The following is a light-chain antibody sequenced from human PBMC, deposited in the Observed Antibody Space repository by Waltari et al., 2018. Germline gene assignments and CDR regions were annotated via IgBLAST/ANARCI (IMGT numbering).Light chain of an antibody. Sequence: VLTQSPATLSLSPGDRAALSCRASQSIVDAIAWYQQRPGQTPRLLIYDASNRAPCIPASISGSGSGTDFTLPISSLEPEDFAVYYCQQRRNWPLSFGQGTRLEIK. CDR3: QQRRNWPLS. CDR2: DAS. V-gene: IGKV3-11*01. CDR1: QSIVDA. J-gene: IGKJ5*01.